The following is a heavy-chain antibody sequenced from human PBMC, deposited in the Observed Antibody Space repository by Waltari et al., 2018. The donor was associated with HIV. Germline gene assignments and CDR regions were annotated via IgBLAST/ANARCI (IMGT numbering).Heavy chain of an antibody. J-gene: IGHJ6*02. D-gene: IGHD3-3*01. CDR3: ARDHATIFGGGGRDYGMDV. CDR2: IYYSGST. CDR1: GGSISSGGSY. Sequence: QVQLQESGPGLVKPSQTLSLTCTVPGGSISSGGSYWSWIRQHPGKGLEWIGYIYYSGSTYYNPSLKSRVTISVDTSKNQFSLKLSSVTAADTAVYYCARDHATIFGGGGRDYGMDVWGQGTTVTVSS. V-gene: IGHV4-31*03.